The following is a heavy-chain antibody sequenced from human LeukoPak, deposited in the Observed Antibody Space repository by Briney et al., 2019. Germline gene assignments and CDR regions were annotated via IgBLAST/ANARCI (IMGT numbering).Heavy chain of an antibody. V-gene: IGHV3-23*01. CDR3: AKPVLGPRRYFDY. Sequence: GGSLSLSCAASGFTFSSYAMSWVRQAPGKGLEWVSAISGSGGSTYYADSVKGRFTISRDNSKNTLYLQMNSLRAEDTAVYYCAKPVLGPRRYFDYWGQGTLVTVSS. CDR1: GFTFSSYA. CDR2: ISGSGGST. J-gene: IGHJ4*02.